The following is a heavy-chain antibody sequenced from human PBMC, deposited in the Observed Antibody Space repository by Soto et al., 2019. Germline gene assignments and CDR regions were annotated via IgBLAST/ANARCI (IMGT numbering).Heavy chain of an antibody. D-gene: IGHD3-16*01. J-gene: IGHJ4*01. CDR2: INPSGGST. CDR3: ARGGGSVTIDY. Sequence: QVQLVQSGAEVKKPGASVKVSCKASGYTFTSYYMHWVRQAPGQGLEWMGIINPSGGSTSYAQNFQGIVTMTSNTSTSTVYMELSSLRSEDTSVYYSARGGGSVTIDYWGHGTLVTVSS. V-gene: IGHV1-46*03. CDR1: GYTFTSYY.